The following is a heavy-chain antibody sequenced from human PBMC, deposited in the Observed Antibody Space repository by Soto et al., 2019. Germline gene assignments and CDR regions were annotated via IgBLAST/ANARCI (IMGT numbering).Heavy chain of an antibody. CDR1: GGSISSSKW. Sequence: QMQLQESGPGLVKPSGTLSLTCGVSGGSISSSKWWTWVRQPPGKGPEWIGEIYHSGSTNYNPSLPSRVTSSLDKSKTQFYLTLTSVTAAATAVYYCASQDYSSSTDASFLVNGYFELWGRGILVTVSS. V-gene: IGHV4-4*02. CDR3: ASQDYSSSTDASFLVNGYFEL. D-gene: IGHD6-6*01. J-gene: IGHJ2*01. CDR2: IYHSGST.